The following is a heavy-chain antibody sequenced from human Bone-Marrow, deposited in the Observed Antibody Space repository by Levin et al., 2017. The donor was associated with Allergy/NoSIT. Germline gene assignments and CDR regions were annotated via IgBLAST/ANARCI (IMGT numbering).Heavy chain of an antibody. CDR2: IYPGDSDT. CDR3: ARAADDNYYFDY. CDR1: GYRFTKSW. Sequence: KVSCKGSGYRFTKSWIGWVRQMPGKGLEWMGIIYPGDSDTTYSPSFQGQVTISADRSTNTAYLQWSSLKASDTAIYYCARAADDNYYFDYWGQGTLVTVSS. V-gene: IGHV5-51*01. D-gene: IGHD1-20*01. J-gene: IGHJ4*02.